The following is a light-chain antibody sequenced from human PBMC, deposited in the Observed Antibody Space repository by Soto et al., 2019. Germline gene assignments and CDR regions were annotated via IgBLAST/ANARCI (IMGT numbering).Light chain of an antibody. CDR3: QQYDVYPLT. CDR2: EAS. CDR1: QGFTRW. J-gene: IGKJ1*01. V-gene: IGKV1-5*01. Sequence: DIQMTQSPSTLSASVGDRVTITCRASQGFTRWLAWYQQKPGKAPKLLISEASILQFGVPSRFSGSGSGTDVSLSMSSLQPYDFATYVCQQYDVYPLTFGQATKVDIK.